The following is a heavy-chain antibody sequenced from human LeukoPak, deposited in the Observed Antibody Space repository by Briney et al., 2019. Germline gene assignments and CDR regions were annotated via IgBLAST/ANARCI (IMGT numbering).Heavy chain of an antibody. CDR2: IYYSGST. CDR3: AREMVRGVI. J-gene: IGHJ4*02. V-gene: IGHV4-59*12. Sequence: SETLSLTCTISGGSISDYYWSWIRQPPGKGLEWIGYIYYSGSTNYNPSLKSRVTISVDTSKNQFSLKLSSVTAADTAVYYCAREMVRGVIWGQGTLVTVSS. D-gene: IGHD3-10*01. CDR1: GGSISDYY.